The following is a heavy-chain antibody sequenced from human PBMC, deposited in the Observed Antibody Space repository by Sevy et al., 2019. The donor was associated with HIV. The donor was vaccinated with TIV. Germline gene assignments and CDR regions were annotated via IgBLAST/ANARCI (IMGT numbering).Heavy chain of an antibody. Sequence: GGPLRLSCAGSGFSITSYWMHWVRQAPGKGLVWVSRMNEDGSVTNHADSVRGRFTISRYNAKNTLYLQMNSLRVEDTAVYYCVKDFGGPTDYWGQGTLVTVSS. CDR3: VKDFGGPTDY. CDR2: MNEDGSVT. V-gene: IGHV3-74*01. D-gene: IGHD3-16*01. J-gene: IGHJ4*02. CDR1: GFSITSYW.